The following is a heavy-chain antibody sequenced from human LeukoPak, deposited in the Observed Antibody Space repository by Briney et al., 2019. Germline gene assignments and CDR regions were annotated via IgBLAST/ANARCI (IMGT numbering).Heavy chain of an antibody. CDR2: INHSGRT. CDR1: AGSFSGYY. D-gene: IGHD6-19*01. CDR3: ARGSRIAVAGRFDD. J-gene: IGHJ4*02. V-gene: IGHV4-34*01. Sequence: PSETLSLTCAVYAGSFSGYYWRWIRQPPGKGREWIGEINHSGRTNYNPSLKSRATISVATSKNQFSRKLSSVTAADTAVYYCARGSRIAVAGRFDDWGQGTLVTVSS.